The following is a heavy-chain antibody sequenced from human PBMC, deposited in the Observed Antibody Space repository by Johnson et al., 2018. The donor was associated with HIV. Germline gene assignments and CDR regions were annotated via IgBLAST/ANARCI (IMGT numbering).Heavy chain of an antibody. V-gene: IGHV3-33*01. D-gene: IGHD5-18*01. CDR3: ASSVTANI. CDR2: IWYVGSNE. J-gene: IGHJ3*02. Sequence: QVQLLESGGGVVQPGGSLRLSCAASGFIFNNYGMPWVRQAPGKGLEWVAVIWYVGSNEHYADSVKGRFTISRDNSKNTLYLQMNSLRAEDTAVYYCASSVTANIWGQGTMVSVSS. CDR1: GFIFNNYG.